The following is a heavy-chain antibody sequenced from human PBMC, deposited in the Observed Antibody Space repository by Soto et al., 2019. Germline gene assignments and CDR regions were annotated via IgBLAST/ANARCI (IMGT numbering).Heavy chain of an antibody. CDR2: ISAYNGNT. V-gene: IGHV1-18*01. Sequence: VSVKVSCEASGYTFTSYGISWVRQAPGQGLEWMGWISAYNGNTNYAQKLQGRVTMTTDTSTSTAYMELRSLRSDDTAVYYCARVGRITIFGVVPGADIWGQGTMVTVSS. CDR1: GYTFTSYG. CDR3: ARVGRITIFGVVPGADI. J-gene: IGHJ3*02. D-gene: IGHD3-3*01.